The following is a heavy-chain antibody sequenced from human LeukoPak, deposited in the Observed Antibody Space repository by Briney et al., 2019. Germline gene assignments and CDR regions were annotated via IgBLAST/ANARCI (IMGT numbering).Heavy chain of an antibody. CDR1: GYSFATYW. J-gene: IGHJ4*02. Sequence: GESLKISCQGSGYSFATYWFGWVRQMPGKGLEWMGIIYPGDSNTKYSPSFQGHVTISADKSISTAYLQWSSLKASDTAVYFCAMARNGNYYWYFDYWGQGTLVTVSS. V-gene: IGHV5-51*01. CDR2: IYPGDSNT. CDR3: AMARNGNYYWYFDY. D-gene: IGHD1-26*01.